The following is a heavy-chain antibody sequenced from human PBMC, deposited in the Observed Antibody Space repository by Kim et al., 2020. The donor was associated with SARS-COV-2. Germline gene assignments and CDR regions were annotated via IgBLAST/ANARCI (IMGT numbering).Heavy chain of an antibody. Sequence: GGSLRLSCAASGFTFSSYAMSWVRQAPGKGLEWVSAISGSGGSTYYADSVKGRFTISRDNSKNTLYLQMHSLRAEDTAVYYCAKRVQLERRVAPNYYYYYGMDVWGQGTTVTVSS. CDR2: ISGSGGST. D-gene: IGHD1-1*01. CDR1: GFTFSSYA. J-gene: IGHJ6*02. CDR3: AKRVQLERRVAPNYYYYYGMDV. V-gene: IGHV3-23*01.